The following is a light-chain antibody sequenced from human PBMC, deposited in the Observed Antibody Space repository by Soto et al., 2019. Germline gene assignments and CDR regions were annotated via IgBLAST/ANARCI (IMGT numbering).Light chain of an antibody. Sequence: LPQPASVSGSPGQSITVYCTGTSSDVGAYDYVSWYQHHPGKAPKLMIYDVSYRPSGVSNRFSGSKSGNTASLTISGLQAEDEADYYCSSYTSSSTLVFGTGTKVTVL. V-gene: IGLV2-14*03. CDR1: SSDVGAYDY. CDR3: SSYTSSSTLV. J-gene: IGLJ1*01. CDR2: DVS.